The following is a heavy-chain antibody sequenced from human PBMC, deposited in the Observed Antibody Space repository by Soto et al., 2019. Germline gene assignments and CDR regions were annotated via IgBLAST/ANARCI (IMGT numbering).Heavy chain of an antibody. CDR1: GGSISSYY. J-gene: IGHJ4*02. D-gene: IGHD5-18*01. Sequence: QMQLQESGPGLVKPSETLSLTCTVSGGSISSYYWSWIRQPPGKGLEWIGHIYYSGSTKYNSSLKSRVTISIDTSKNQFSLKLSSVTAADTAVYYCARHLGYSYGPLDYWGQGTLVTVSS. CDR2: IYYSGST. CDR3: ARHLGYSYGPLDY. V-gene: IGHV4-59*01.